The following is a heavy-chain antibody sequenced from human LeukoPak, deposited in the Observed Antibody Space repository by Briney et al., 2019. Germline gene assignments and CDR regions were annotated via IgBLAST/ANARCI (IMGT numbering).Heavy chain of an antibody. CDR1: GYSFTSYW. Sequence: GESLKISCKGSGYSFTSYWIGWVRQMPGKGLEWMGIVYPGDSDTRCSPSFQGQVTISADKSISTAYLQWSSLKASDTAMYYCARSPTVTTRLFDYWGQGTLVTVSS. V-gene: IGHV5-51*01. CDR3: ARSPTVTTRLFDY. CDR2: VYPGDSDT. J-gene: IGHJ4*02. D-gene: IGHD4-17*01.